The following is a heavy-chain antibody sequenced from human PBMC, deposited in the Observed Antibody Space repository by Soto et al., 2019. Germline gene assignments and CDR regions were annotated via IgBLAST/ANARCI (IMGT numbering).Heavy chain of an antibody. V-gene: IGHV4-34*01. Sequence: SETLSLTCAVYGGSFSGYYWSWIRQPPGKGLEWIGEINHSGSTNYNPSLKSRVTISVDTSKNQFSLKLSSVTAADTAVYYCARDFPTAYYYYMDVWGKGTTVTVSS. J-gene: IGHJ6*03. D-gene: IGHD4-17*01. CDR2: INHSGST. CDR1: GGSFSGYY. CDR3: ARDFPTAYYYYMDV.